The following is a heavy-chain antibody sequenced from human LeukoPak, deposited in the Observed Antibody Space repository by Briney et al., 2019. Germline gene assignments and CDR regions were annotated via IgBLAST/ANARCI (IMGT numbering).Heavy chain of an antibody. CDR1: GFTVSSNY. V-gene: IGHV3-66*01. J-gene: IGHJ5*02. Sequence: GGSLRLSCAASGFTVSSNYMTWVRQAPGKGLEWVSVIYSSGATYYADSVKGRFSISRDNYKNTLFLQMNSLRPEDTAVYYCARDMRDLMVRGVLIGGWFDPWGQGTLVTVSS. CDR3: ARDMRDLMVRGVLIGGWFDP. CDR2: IYSSGAT. D-gene: IGHD3-10*01.